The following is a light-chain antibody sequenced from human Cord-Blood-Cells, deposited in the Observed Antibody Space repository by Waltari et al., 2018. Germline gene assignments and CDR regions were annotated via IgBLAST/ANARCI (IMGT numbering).Light chain of an antibody. Sequence: EIVMTQSPATLSVSPGERATLSCRASQSVSSNLAWYQQKPGLAPRLLIYGASTRATGIPARFSGSGSGTEFILTISSLQSEDFAVYYCQQYNNWLTFGGGTKVEIK. CDR1: QSVSSN. CDR3: QQYNNWLT. CDR2: GAS. V-gene: IGKV3-15*01. J-gene: IGKJ4*01.